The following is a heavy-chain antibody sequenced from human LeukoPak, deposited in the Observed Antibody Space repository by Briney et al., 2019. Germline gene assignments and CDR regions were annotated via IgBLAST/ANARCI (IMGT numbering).Heavy chain of an antibody. CDR3: ARLLDNDSSGDPDTFDM. D-gene: IGHD3-22*01. CDR2: IYYSGRT. V-gene: IGHV4-59*08. Sequence: SETLSLTCTVSGDSIISYYWSWIRQSPGIGLEWIGFIYYSGRTRYNPSLHSRVTISADTSKNHLSLKLTSVTAADTAIYYCARLLDNDSSGDPDTFDMWGQGIQVTVSS. J-gene: IGHJ3*02. CDR1: GDSIISYY.